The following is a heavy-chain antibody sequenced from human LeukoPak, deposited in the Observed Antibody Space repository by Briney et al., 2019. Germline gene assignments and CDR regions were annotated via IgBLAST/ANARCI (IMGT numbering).Heavy chain of an antibody. J-gene: IGHJ4*02. CDR1: GFTFSSYG. CDR3: ARRQGGSSWFFDY. Sequence: PGGSLRLSCAASGFTFSSYGMHWVRQAPGKGLEWVAFIRYDGSNKYYADSVKGRFTISRDNSKNTLYLQMNSLRAEDTAVYYCARRQGGSSWFFDYWGQGTLVTVSS. V-gene: IGHV3-30*02. CDR2: IRYDGSNK. D-gene: IGHD6-13*01.